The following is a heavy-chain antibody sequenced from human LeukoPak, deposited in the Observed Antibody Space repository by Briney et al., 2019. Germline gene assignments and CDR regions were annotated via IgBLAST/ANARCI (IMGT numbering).Heavy chain of an antibody. CDR1: GYTFTGYY. CDR3: ARDGKYWLGYCSSTSCSNWFDP. J-gene: IGHJ5*02. CDR2: INPNSGGT. V-gene: IGHV1-2*02. D-gene: IGHD2-2*01. Sequence: ASVNVSCKASGYTFTGYYIHWVRQAPGQGLEWMGWINPNSGGTNFAQKFQGRVTMTRDTSISTAYMELSRLRSDDTAVYYCARDGKYWLGYCSSTSCSNWFDPWGQGTLVTVSS.